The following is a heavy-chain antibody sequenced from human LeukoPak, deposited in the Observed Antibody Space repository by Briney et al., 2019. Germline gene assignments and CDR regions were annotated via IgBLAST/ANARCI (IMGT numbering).Heavy chain of an antibody. CDR1: GASISDGDYC. CDR2: IYTSGST. J-gene: IGHJ4*02. V-gene: IGHV4-61*02. CDR3: AGRYLPKTVTTFDY. D-gene: IGHD4-17*01. Sequence: SETLSLTCTVSGASISDGDYCWSWIRQPAGRGLEWIGRIYTSGSTNYNPSLESRVSIPVDTYRNHFSLTLTSVTAADTAVYFCAGRYLPKTVTTFDYWGQGTLVTVSS.